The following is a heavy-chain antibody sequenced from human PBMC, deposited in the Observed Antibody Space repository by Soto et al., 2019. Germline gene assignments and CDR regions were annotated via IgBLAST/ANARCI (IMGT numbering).Heavy chain of an antibody. CDR3: ARRRGPPYYFDY. CDR2: IYHSGST. CDR1: GGSISSSNW. Sequence: SETLSLTCAVSGGSISSSNWWSWVRQPTGKGLEWIGEIYHSGSTNYNPSLKSRVTISVDKSKNQFSLKLSSVTAADTAVYYCARRRGPPYYFDYWRQGTLVTVSS. V-gene: IGHV4-4*02. J-gene: IGHJ4*02.